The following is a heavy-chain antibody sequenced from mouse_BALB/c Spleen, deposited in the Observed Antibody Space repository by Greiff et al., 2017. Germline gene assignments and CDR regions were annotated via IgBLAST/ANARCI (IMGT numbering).Heavy chain of an antibody. V-gene: IGHV5-4*02. D-gene: IGHD2-1*01. CDR3: AREAGNVAWFAY. CDR2: ISDGGSYT. J-gene: IGHJ3*01. Sequence: EVKLMESGGGLVKPGGSLKLSCAASGFSFSDYYMYWVRQTPEKRLEWVATISDGGSYTYYPDSVKGRFTISRDNAKNNLYLQMSSLKSEDAAMYYCAREAGNVAWFAYWGQGTLVTVSA. CDR1: GFSFSDYY.